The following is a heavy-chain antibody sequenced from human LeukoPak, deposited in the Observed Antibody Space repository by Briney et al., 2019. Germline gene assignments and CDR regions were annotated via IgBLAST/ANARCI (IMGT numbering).Heavy chain of an antibody. V-gene: IGHV3-30*02. Sequence: PGGSLRLSCAAFGFTFSSYGMHWVRQAPGKGLEWVAFIRYDGSNKYYADSVKGRFTISRDNSKNTLYLQMNSLRAEDTAVYYCAKDRPLRFLEWLSDDAFDIWGQGTMVTVSS. CDR2: IRYDGSNK. D-gene: IGHD3-3*01. CDR1: GFTFSSYG. CDR3: AKDRPLRFLEWLSDDAFDI. J-gene: IGHJ3*02.